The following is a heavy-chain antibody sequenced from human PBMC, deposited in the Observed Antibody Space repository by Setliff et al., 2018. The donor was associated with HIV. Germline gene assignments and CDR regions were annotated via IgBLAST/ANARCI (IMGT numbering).Heavy chain of an antibody. Sequence: GASVKVSCKASGYTFTSHGISWVRLSPGQGLEWMGWISTYNDNTNYAQKLQRRVTMTTETSTSTAYMELRSLRTDDTAVYYCARHAGLRSVQGAFDIWGQGTMVTVSS. D-gene: IGHD4-17*01. V-gene: IGHV1-18*01. CDR3: ARHAGLRSVQGAFDI. J-gene: IGHJ3*02. CDR2: ISTYNDNT. CDR1: GYTFTSHG.